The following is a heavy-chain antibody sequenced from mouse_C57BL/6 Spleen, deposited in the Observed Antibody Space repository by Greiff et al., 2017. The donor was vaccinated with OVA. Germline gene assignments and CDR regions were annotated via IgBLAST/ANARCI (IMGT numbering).Heavy chain of an antibody. CDR2: IDPSDSYT. V-gene: IGHV1-50*01. CDR1: GYTFTSYW. D-gene: IGHD4-1*01. J-gene: IGHJ2*01. CDR3: ATLGRYFDY. Sequence: QVQLQQPGAELVKPGASVKLSCKASGYTFTSYWMQWVKQRPGQGLEWIGEIDPSDSYTNYNQKFKGKATLTVDTSSSTAYMQLSSLTSEDSAVYYCATLGRYFDYWGQGTTLTVSS.